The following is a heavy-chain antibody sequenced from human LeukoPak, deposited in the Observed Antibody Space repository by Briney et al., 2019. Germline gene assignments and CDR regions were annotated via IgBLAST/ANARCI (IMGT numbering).Heavy chain of an antibody. D-gene: IGHD1-26*01. Sequence: KAGGSLRLSCAASGFNFSDYYMNWVRQAPGKGLEWVSYISSSGSTIYYADSVKGRFTISRDNAKNSLYLQMNSLRAEDTAVYYCARDGAQVGPTTFDNWGQGTLVTVSS. V-gene: IGHV3-11*04. J-gene: IGHJ4*02. CDR2: ISSSGSTI. CDR3: ARDGAQVGPTTFDN. CDR1: GFNFSDYY.